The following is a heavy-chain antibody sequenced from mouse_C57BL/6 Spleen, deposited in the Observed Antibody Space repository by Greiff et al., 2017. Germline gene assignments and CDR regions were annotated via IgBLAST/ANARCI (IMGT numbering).Heavy chain of an antibody. CDR3: ARFDYGSSPYAMDY. V-gene: IGHV1-4*01. CDR1: GYTFTSYT. Sequence: QVQLQQSGAELARPGASVKMSCKASGYTFTSYTVHWVKQRPGQGLEWIGYINPSSGYTKYNQKFKDKATLTADKSSSTAYMQLSSLTSEDSAVYYCARFDYGSSPYAMDYWGQGTSVTVSS. D-gene: IGHD1-1*01. CDR2: INPSSGYT. J-gene: IGHJ4*01.